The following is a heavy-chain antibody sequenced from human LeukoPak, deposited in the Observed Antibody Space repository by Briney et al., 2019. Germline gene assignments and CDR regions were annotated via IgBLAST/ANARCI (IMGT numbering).Heavy chain of an antibody. CDR1: GGSFSGYY. CDR2: INHSGST. J-gene: IGHJ6*03. CDR3: ARGLFNWNYRKFMDV. Sequence: SETLSLTCAVYGGSFSGYYWSWIRQPPGKGLEWIGEINHSGSTNYNPSLKSRVTISVDTSKNQFSLKLSSVTAADTAVYYCARGLFNWNYRKFMDVWGKGTPVTVSS. D-gene: IGHD1-7*01. V-gene: IGHV4-34*01.